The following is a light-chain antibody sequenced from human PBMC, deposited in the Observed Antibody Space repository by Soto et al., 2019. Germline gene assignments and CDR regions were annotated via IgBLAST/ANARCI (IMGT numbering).Light chain of an antibody. CDR2: AAY. CDR1: QSISTY. CDR3: QQSYDMPWT. Sequence: DIQMTQSPSSLSASVGDTVTITCRASQSISTYLTWYQQKPGKAPKLLIYAAYTLQSGVPSRFSGSGSGTDFTLTISRLQPEDFAAYYCQQSYDMPWTFGQGTKVEIK. V-gene: IGKV1-39*01. J-gene: IGKJ1*01.